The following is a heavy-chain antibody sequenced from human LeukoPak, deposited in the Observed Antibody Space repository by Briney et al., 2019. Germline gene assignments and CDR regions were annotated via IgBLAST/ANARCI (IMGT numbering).Heavy chain of an antibody. CDR1: GYIFTGYY. V-gene: IGHV1-2*02. J-gene: IGHJ4*02. Sequence: ASGKVSCKASGYIFTGYYLHWVRQAPGQGLEWLGWIDPNSGDTDFAQNFQGRVTLTSDTAITTAYMELRSLRSDDTAVYYCAKNDGNYDDSWGQGSLVIVSS. CDR3: AKNDGNYDDS. D-gene: IGHD3-3*01. CDR2: IDPNSGDT.